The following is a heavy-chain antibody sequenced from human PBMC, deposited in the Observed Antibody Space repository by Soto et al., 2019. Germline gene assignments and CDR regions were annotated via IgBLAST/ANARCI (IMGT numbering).Heavy chain of an antibody. D-gene: IGHD5-12*01. V-gene: IGHV4-30-4*01. J-gene: IGHJ5*02. CDR3: ARAVVATIYPGNDWFHP. Sequence: VQLQESGPGLVKPSQTLSLTCTVSGGSISSGDYYWSWSRQPPGKGLEWIWYIYYNGSTYYNPYLMSQVTIPIDTAKNNFSMHMSSMTDADTAIYYSARAVVATIYPGNDWFHPWGEGPLVTVSP. CDR2: IYYNGST. CDR1: GGSISSGDYY.